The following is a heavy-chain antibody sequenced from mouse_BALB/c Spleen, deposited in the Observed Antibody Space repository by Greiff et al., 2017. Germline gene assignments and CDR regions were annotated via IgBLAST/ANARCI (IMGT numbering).Heavy chain of an antibody. CDR3: ARRVYDGYYLDY. J-gene: IGHJ4*01. Sequence: QVQLQQSGAELVRPGSSVKISCKASGYAFSSYWMNWVKQRPGQGLEWIGQIYPGDGDTNYNGKFKGKATLTADKSSSTAYMQLSSLTSEDSAVYFCARRVYDGYYLDYWGQGTSVTVSS. V-gene: IGHV1-80*01. D-gene: IGHD2-3*01. CDR1: GYAFSSYW. CDR2: IYPGDGDT.